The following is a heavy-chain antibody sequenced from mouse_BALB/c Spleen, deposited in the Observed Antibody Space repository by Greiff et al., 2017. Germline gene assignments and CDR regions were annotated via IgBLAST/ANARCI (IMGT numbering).Heavy chain of an antibody. CDR1: GFSLTSYG. V-gene: IGHV2-9*02. J-gene: IGHJ4*01. D-gene: IGHD2-14*01. CDR3: ARGPLYRYDEGGYYAMDY. CDR2: IWAGGST. Sequence: QVQLKESGPGLVAPSQSLSITCTVSGFSLTSYGVHWVRQPPGKGLEWLGVIWAGGSTNYNSALMSRLSISKDNSKSQVFLKMNSLQTDDTAMYYCARGPLYRYDEGGYYAMDYWGQGTSVTVSS.